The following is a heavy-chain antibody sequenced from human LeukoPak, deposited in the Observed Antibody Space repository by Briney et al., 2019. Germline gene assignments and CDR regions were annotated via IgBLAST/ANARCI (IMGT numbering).Heavy chain of an antibody. CDR1: GGTFSSYA. CDR3: ARMGYCSSTSCYNYYYYYMDV. Sequence: GASVKVSCKASGGTFSSYAISWVRQAPGQGLEWMGGIIPIFGTANYAQKFQGRVTITADKSTSTAYMELSSLRSEDTAVYYCARMGYCSSTSCYNYYYYYMDVWGKGTTVTVSS. CDR2: IIPIFGTA. D-gene: IGHD2-2*02. J-gene: IGHJ6*03. V-gene: IGHV1-69*06.